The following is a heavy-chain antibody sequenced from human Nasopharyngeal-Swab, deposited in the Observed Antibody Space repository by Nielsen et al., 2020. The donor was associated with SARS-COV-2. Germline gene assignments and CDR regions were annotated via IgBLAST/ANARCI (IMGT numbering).Heavy chain of an antibody. Sequence: SETLSLTCAVYGGSFSDYFWTWIRQPPGKGLEWIGEINHSGSTNYTPSIKSRVTISVDTSNKQFSLRLSSVTAADTAIYYCARGDYHDYVFDYWDQGTLVTVSS. CDR3: ARGDYHDYVFDY. CDR1: GGSFSDYF. V-gene: IGHV4-34*01. D-gene: IGHD4-17*01. CDR2: INHSGST. J-gene: IGHJ4*02.